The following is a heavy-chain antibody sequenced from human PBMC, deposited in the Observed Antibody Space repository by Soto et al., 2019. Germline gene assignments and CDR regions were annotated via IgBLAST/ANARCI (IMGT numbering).Heavy chain of an antibody. D-gene: IGHD3-22*01. CDR2: ISYDGSNK. CDR1: GFTFSSYA. V-gene: IGHV3-30-3*01. Sequence: QVQLVESGGGVVQPGRSLRLSCAASGFTFSSYAMHWVRQAPGKGLEWVAVISYDGSNKYYADSVKGRFTISRDNSKNTLYLQMNSMRAEDTAVYYGARGPGRIVVVIHRYFDYWGQGTLVTVSS. J-gene: IGHJ4*02. CDR3: ARGPGRIVVVIHRYFDY.